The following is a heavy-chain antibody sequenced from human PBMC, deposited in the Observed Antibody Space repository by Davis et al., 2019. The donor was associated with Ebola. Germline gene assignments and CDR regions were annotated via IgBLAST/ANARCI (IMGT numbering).Heavy chain of an antibody. CDR3: AKGIGIAAAGVPYGMDV. D-gene: IGHD6-13*01. J-gene: IGHJ6*02. CDR2: IIPSFATP. CDR1: GGTFSNYA. V-gene: IGHV1-69*13. Sequence: AASVKVSCKASGGTFSNYAISWVRQAPGQGLEWMGGIIPSFATPTYAQRFQGRVTITADESTSTAYMELSSLRAEDTAVYYCAKGIGIAAAGVPYGMDVWGQGTTVTVSS.